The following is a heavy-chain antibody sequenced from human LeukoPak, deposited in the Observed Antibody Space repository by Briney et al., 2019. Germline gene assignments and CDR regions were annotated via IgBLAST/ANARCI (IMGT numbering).Heavy chain of an antibody. CDR2: INPNSGGT. Sequence: GASVKVSCKASGYTFTGYNMHWVRQAPGQGLEWMGWINPNSGGTNYAQKFQGRVTMTRDTSISTAYMELSRLRSDDTAVYYCARVSYYYDSSGYYPLDYWGQGTLVTVSS. D-gene: IGHD3-22*01. V-gene: IGHV1-2*02. CDR3: ARVSYYYDSSGYYPLDY. CDR1: GYTFTGYN. J-gene: IGHJ4*02.